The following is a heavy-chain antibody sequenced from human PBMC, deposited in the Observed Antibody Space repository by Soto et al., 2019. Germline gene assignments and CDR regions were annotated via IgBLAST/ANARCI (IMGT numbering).Heavy chain of an antibody. J-gene: IGHJ4*02. CDR2: IYWDDDK. Sequence: QITLKESGPTRVKPTQTLALTCTFSGFSLSTSRVGVGWIRQPPGKPLEWLAFIYWDDDKRYRPSLKSRLTITKDTSKSQVVVTVPLMDPVDTASSYCAHRAGLQGNWDGGFFDFWGLGTLVTVSS. CDR1: GFSLSTSRVG. D-gene: IGHD1-1*01. CDR3: AHRAGLQGNWDGGFFDF. V-gene: IGHV2-5*02.